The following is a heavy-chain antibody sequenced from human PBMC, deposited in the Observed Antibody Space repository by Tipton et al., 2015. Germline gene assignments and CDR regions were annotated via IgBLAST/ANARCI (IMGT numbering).Heavy chain of an antibody. CDR1: GFTFRNYW. Sequence: SLRLSCAASGFTFRNYWMSWLRQAPGARLEWIGQIKDAGSAKWYLVSMKGRFTISRDNARNSVYLQTNTLRAEDTAEYYCARDVNGGYYDLWGRGTTVTVSP. D-gene: IGHD3-10*01. CDR2: IKDAGSAK. J-gene: IGHJ3*01. CDR3: ARDVNGGYYDL. V-gene: IGHV3-7*01.